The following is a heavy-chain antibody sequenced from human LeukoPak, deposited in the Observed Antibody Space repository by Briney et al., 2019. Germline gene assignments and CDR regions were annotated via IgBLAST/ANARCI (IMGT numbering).Heavy chain of an antibody. D-gene: IGHD7-27*01. J-gene: IGHJ4*02. CDR3: AKAGGNWVSHFDY. Sequence: GGSLRLSCVASGFTFSSYAMTWVRQAPGKGLEWVSAISGSGDSTYYADSVKGRFTISRDNSKNTLYLQMNSLRAEDTAVFYCAKAGGNWVSHFDYWGQGTLVTVSS. CDR2: ISGSGDST. CDR1: GFTFSSYA. V-gene: IGHV3-23*01.